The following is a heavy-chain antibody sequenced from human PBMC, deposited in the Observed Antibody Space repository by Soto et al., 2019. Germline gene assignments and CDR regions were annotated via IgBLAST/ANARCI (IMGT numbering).Heavy chain of an antibody. CDR2: ISFEGRNK. CDR3: ARVSALRAFDP. J-gene: IGHJ5*02. V-gene: IGHV3-30*04. CDR1: GFIFSSYA. Sequence: PGGSLRLSCAASGFIFSSYALHWVRQAPGKGLEWVELISFEGRNKYYADSVKGQFTISIDNSKNTLYLQMNSLRAEYTAVYYCARVSALRAFDPWGQGTLVTVSS. D-gene: IGHD2-15*01.